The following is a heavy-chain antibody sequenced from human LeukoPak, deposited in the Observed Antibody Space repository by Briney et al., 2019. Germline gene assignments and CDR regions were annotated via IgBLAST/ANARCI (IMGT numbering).Heavy chain of an antibody. J-gene: IGHJ4*02. V-gene: IGHV1-69*04. D-gene: IGHD1-26*01. CDR3: ARVKSSGSYSWLFDY. CDR1: GGTFSSYA. CDR2: IIPILGIA. Sequence: ASVKVPCKASGGTFSSYATSWVRQAPGQGLEWTGRIIPILGIANYAQKLQGRVTITADKSTSTAYMELSSLRSEDTAVYYCARVKSSGSYSWLFDYWGQGTLVTVSS.